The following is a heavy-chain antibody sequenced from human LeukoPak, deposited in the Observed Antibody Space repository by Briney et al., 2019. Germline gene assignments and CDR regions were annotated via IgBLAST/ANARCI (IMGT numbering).Heavy chain of an antibody. V-gene: IGHV3-48*03. Sequence: GGSLRLSCAASGFTFSSYEMNWVRQAPGKGLEWVSYISSSGSTIYYADSVKGRFTISRDNAKNTLYLQMNSLRAEDTAVYYCARGRSRDYFDYWRQGALVTVSS. CDR2: ISSSGSTI. CDR3: ARGRSRDYFDY. D-gene: IGHD2-2*01. CDR1: GFTFSSYE. J-gene: IGHJ4*02.